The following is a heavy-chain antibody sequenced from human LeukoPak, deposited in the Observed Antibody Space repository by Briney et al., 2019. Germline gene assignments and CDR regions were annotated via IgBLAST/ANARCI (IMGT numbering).Heavy chain of an antibody. CDR1: GFTFSSYE. J-gene: IGHJ4*02. V-gene: IGHV3-48*03. CDR3: ARVGALSSSWLLY. D-gene: IGHD6-13*01. Sequence: QAGGSLRLSCAASGFTFSSYEMNWVRQAPGRGLEWVSSISSRAGTIYYADSVKGRFTISRDNAKNSLYLQMNSLRAEDTAVYYCARVGALSSSWLLYWGQGALVTVSS. CDR2: ISSRAGTI.